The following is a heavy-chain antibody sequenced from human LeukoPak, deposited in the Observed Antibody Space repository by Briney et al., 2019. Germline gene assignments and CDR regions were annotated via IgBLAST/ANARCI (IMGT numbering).Heavy chain of an antibody. V-gene: IGHV4-30-4*01. CDR1: GGSISSGDYY. CDR3: ARGQYGSGIVY. D-gene: IGHD3-10*01. CDR2: ISSSGRT. Sequence: PSETLSLTCTVSGGSISSGDYYWSWIRQPPSEGLEWIGYISSSGRTYYRPSLKSRITVSMYTSKNQFSLKVSSVTAADTAVFYCARGQYGSGIVYWGQGTLVTVSS. J-gene: IGHJ4*02.